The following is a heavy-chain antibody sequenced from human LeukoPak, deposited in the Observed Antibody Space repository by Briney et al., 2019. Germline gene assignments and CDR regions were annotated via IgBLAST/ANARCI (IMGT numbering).Heavy chain of an antibody. J-gene: IGHJ4*02. V-gene: IGHV3-11*06. CDR2: ISSSSSYT. D-gene: IGHD6-13*01. Sequence: GGSLRLSGAASGFTFSDYYMSWIARAPGKGREGVGYISSSSSYTNNAHSVKGRFTISRDNAKNSLYLQMNSLRAEDTAVYYCARRYRTSSSWSYYFDYWGQGTLVTVSS. CDR3: ARRYRTSSSWSYYFDY. CDR1: GFTFSDYY.